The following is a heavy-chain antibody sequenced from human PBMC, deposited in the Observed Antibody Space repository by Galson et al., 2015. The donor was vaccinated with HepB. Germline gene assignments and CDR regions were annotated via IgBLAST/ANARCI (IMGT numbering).Heavy chain of an antibody. CDR3: ARAVAGTHWLDP. CDR2: IDTFGGT. CDR1: GFTFSTYD. V-gene: IGHV3-13*01. D-gene: IGHD6-19*01. Sequence: LRLSCAASGFTFSTYDMHWVRQVAGRGLEWVSGIDTFGGTYYPDSVKGRFTISRDNAKNSLYLQMNIMGAGDTAVYYCARAVAGTHWLDPWGQGLLVTVSS. J-gene: IGHJ5*02.